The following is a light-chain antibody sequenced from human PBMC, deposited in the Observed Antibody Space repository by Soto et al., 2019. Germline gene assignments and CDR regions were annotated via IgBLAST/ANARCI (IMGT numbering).Light chain of an antibody. CDR3: SSYTSSSTRV. CDR1: SSDVGRYNY. J-gene: IGLJ1*01. V-gene: IGLV2-14*03. CDR2: DVS. Sequence: QSALTQPASVSGSPGQSITISCTGTSSDVGRYNYVSWYQHHPGKAPKLMIYDVSNRPSGVSNRFSGSKSGNTASLTISGLQAEYEADYYCSSYTSSSTRVFGTGTKVTVL.